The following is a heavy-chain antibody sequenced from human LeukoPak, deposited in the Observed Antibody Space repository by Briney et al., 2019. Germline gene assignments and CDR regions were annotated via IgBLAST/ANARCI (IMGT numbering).Heavy chain of an antibody. J-gene: IGHJ3*02. CDR3: ARDYGEDIVVVPAAMEPGAFDI. CDR1: GYTFTSYY. D-gene: IGHD2-2*01. CDR2: INPSGGST. V-gene: IGHV1-46*01. Sequence: ASVKVSCKASGYTFTSYYMHWVRQAPGQGLEWMGIINPSGGSTSYAQKFQGRVTMTRDTSTSTVYMELSSLRSEDTAVYYCARDYGEDIVVVPAAMEPGAFDIWGQGTMVTVSS.